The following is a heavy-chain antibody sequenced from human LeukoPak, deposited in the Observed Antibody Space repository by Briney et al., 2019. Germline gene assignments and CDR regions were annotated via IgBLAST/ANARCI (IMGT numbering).Heavy chain of an antibody. J-gene: IGHJ5*02. CDR3: ARALGTQSGYGRQNWFDP. CDR2: IYYSGST. D-gene: IGHD5-12*01. V-gene: IGHV4-59*12. Sequence: SETLSLTCTVSGGSISSYYWSWIRQPPGKGLEWIGYIYYSGSTYYNPSLKSRVTISVDTSKNQFSLKLSSVTAADTAVYYCARALGTQSGYGRQNWFDPWGQGTLVTVSS. CDR1: GGSISSYY.